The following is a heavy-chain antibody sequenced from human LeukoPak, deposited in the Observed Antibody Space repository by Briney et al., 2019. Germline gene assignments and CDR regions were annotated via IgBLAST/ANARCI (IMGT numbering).Heavy chain of an antibody. D-gene: IGHD5-18*01. CDR3: ARHVGYSSGFDY. V-gene: IGHV4-59*08. J-gene: IGHJ4*02. CDR2: IYYSGST. Sequence: SETLSLTCTVSGGSISSYYWSWIRQPPGKGLEWIGCIYYSGSTNYNPSLKCRVTISVDTSKNQFSLKLSSVTAADTAVYSCARHVGYSSGFDYWGQGTLVTVSS. CDR1: GGSISSYY.